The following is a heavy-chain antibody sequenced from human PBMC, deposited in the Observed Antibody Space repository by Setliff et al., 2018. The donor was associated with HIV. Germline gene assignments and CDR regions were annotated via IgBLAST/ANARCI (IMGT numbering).Heavy chain of an antibody. CDR2: INPNSGGT. CDR3: ARALGVGGHFYYYGMDV. CDR1: GYTFTGYY. V-gene: IGHV1-2*02. Sequence: ASVKVSCKASGYTFTGYYMHWVRQAPGQGLEWMGWINPNSGGTNYAQKFQGRVTMTRDTSVSTAYMELSRLRSDDTAVYYCARALGVGGHFYYYGMDVWGQGTTVTVSS. D-gene: IGHD2-21*01. J-gene: IGHJ6*02.